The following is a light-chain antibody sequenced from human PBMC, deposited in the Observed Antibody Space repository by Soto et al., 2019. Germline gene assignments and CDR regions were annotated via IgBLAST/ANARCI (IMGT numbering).Light chain of an antibody. CDR2: GAS. Sequence: EIVLTQTPGTLSLSPGERGTLSCRASQSVSSSYLAWYQQKPGQAPRLLIYGASSRATGIPDRFSGSGSGTDFTLTISRLEPEDFAVYYCQQYGSSLPFGGGTNVEIK. CDR3: QQYGSSLP. J-gene: IGKJ4*01. V-gene: IGKV3-20*01. CDR1: QSVSSSY.